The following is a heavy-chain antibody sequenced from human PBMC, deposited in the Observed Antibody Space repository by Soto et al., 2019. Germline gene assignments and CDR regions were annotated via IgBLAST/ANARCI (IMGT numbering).Heavy chain of an antibody. J-gene: IGHJ6*02. CDR3: AKAGHCSGGSCYHRRAYYYYYGMDV. D-gene: IGHD2-15*01. CDR2: ISGSGGST. CDR1: GFTFSSYA. V-gene: IGHV3-23*01. Sequence: EVQLLESGGGLVQPGGSLRLSCAASGFTFSSYAMSWVRQAPGKGLEWVSAISGSGGSTYYADSVKGRFTISRDNSKNTLYRQMNSRRAEDTAVYYCAKAGHCSGGSCYHRRAYYYYYGMDVWGQGTTVTVSS.